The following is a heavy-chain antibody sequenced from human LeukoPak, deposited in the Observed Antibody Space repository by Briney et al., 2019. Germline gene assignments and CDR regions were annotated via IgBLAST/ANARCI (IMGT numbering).Heavy chain of an antibody. J-gene: IGHJ4*02. CDR1: GLTFRSFW. Sequence: GGSLRLSCAVSGLTFRSFWMSWVRQAPGKGLEWVANINQDGSEKYFVDSVRGRFTISRDNSKNTVYLQMNSLRAEDTAVYYCAKTTAGHSSGRDPGWPVDYWGQGTLVTVSS. V-gene: IGHV3-7*03. D-gene: IGHD6-19*01. CDR2: INQDGSEK. CDR3: AKTTAGHSSGRDPGWPVDY.